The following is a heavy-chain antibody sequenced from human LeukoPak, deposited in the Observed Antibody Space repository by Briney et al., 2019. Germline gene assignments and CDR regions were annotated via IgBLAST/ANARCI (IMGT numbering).Heavy chain of an antibody. V-gene: IGHV3-21*01. D-gene: IGHD2-2*01. J-gene: IGHJ4*02. CDR2: ISSSSSYI. Sequence: GGSLRLSCAASGFTFSSYSMNWVRQAPGKGLEWVSSISSSSSYIYYADSVKGRFTISRDNAKNSLYLQMNSLRAEDTAVYYCARDPSGSSTGFYFDYWGQGTLVTVSS. CDR1: GFTFSSYS. CDR3: ARDPSGSSTGFYFDY.